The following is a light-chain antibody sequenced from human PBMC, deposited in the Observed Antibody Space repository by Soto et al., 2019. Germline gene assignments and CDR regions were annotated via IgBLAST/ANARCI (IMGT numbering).Light chain of an antibody. CDR2: AAS. CDR3: QQANSFTLT. Sequence: DIPRTQSPSSVSASVGDRVQITCRASQGISSWLAWYQKKPGKAPKLLIYAASSLQSGVPSRFSGSGSGTDFNPTISSLQTEDFAIYYCQQANSFTLTFGGGTKLDIK. J-gene: IGKJ4*01. CDR1: QGISSW. V-gene: IGKV1-12*01.